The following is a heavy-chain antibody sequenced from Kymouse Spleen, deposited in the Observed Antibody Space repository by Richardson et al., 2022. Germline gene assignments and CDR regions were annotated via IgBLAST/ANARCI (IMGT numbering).Heavy chain of an antibody. D-gene: IGHD1-26*01. CDR3: ARFKWELLRFDP. CDR1: GGSISSSSYY. Sequence: QLQLQESGPGLVKPSETLSLTCTVSGGSISSSSYYWGWIRQPPGKGLEWIGSIYYSGSTYYNPSLKSRVTISVDTSKNQFSLKLSSVTAADTAVYYCARFKWELLRFDPWGQGTLVTVSS. V-gene: IGHV4-39*01. J-gene: IGHJ5*02. CDR2: IYYSGST.